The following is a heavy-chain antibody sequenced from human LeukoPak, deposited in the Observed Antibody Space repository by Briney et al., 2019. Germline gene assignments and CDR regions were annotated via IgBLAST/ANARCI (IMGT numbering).Heavy chain of an antibody. CDR2: INWNGGST. CDR3: ARGYEYCGGDCYSHFDY. V-gene: IGHV3-20*04. J-gene: IGHJ4*02. Sequence: PGGSLRLSCAASGFTFSSHVMSWVRQAPGRGLEWVSGINWNGGSTGYADSVKGRFTISRDNAKNSLYLQMNSLRAEDTALYYCARGYEYCGGDCYSHFDYWGQGTLVTVSS. CDR1: GFTFSSHV. D-gene: IGHD2-21*01.